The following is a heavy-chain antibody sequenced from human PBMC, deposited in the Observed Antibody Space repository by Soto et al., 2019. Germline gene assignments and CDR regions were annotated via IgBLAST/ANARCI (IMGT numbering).Heavy chain of an antibody. V-gene: IGHV1-2*04. J-gene: IGHJ6*02. CDR1: GYTFTGYY. Sequence: RASVKVSCKASGYTFTGYYMHWVRQAPGQGLEWMGWINPNSGGTNYAQKFQGWVTMTRDTSISTAYMELSRLRSDDTAVYYCAREYSYGSYYYYGMDVWGQGTTVTAP. D-gene: IGHD5-18*01. CDR3: AREYSYGSYYYYGMDV. CDR2: INPNSGGT.